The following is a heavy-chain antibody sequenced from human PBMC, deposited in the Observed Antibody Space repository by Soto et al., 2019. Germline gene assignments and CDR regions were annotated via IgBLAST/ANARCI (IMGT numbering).Heavy chain of an antibody. V-gene: IGHV3-23*01. CDR3: AKATDCSGGGCTPPYAGLDV. D-gene: IGHD2-15*01. Sequence: EVQLLESGGGLMQPGGSLRLSCAASGFTFSNYALDWVRQAPGTGLEWVSTIIGNGGSTYYADSVEGRFTISRDNSKTTLDLQLNSLSVDDTAVYYCAKATDCSGGGCTPPYAGLDVWGRGTSVTVSS. CDR2: IIGNGGST. CDR1: GFTFSNYA. J-gene: IGHJ6*02.